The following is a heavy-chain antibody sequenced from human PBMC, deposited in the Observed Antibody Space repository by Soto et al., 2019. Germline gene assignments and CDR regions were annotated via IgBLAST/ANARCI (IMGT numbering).Heavy chain of an antibody. D-gene: IGHD2-8*01. J-gene: IGHJ4*02. CDR1: GFTFSSYW. CDR3: ARVPTGKYGVWNY. CDR2: INPGGSIT. V-gene: IGHV3-74*01. Sequence: EEQLVESGGGLVQPGGSLRLSCAASGFTFSSYWMHWVRQAPGKGLVWVSRINPGGSITTYADSVKCRFTISRDNAKNTRYLQMNSMRGDDTDVYYCARVPTGKYGVWNYWGQGTLVTVSS.